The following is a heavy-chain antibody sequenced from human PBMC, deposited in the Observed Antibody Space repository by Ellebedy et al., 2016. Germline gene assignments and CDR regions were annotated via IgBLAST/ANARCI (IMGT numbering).Heavy chain of an antibody. J-gene: IGHJ6*02. CDR3: ARVYIPTLSRVYYYYGMDV. CDR2: ISSSSSYI. V-gene: IGHV3-21*01. CDR1: GFDFNRYS. Sequence: GESLKISXAASGFDFNRYSMNWVRQAPGKGLEWVSSISSSSSYIYYADSVKGRFTISRDNAKNSLYLQMNSLRAEDTAVYYCARVYIPTLSRVYYYYGMDVWGQGTTVTVSS. D-gene: IGHD2-2*01.